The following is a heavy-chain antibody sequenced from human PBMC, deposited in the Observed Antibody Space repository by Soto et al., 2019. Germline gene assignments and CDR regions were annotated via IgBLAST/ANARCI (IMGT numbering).Heavy chain of an antibody. CDR1: KFIFSNYA. D-gene: IGHD4-17*01. CDR2: ISYDGSNK. Sequence: QVQLVESGGGVVQPGRSLRLSCAASKFIFSNYAMHWVRQAPGKGLEWVAVISYDGSNKYYADSVKGRFTISRDSSKDTLHLQMNSLRDEDTAVYYCASSRSWADYGGNSYFDYWGQGTLVTVSS. CDR3: ASSRSWADYGGNSYFDY. J-gene: IGHJ4*02. V-gene: IGHV3-30-3*01.